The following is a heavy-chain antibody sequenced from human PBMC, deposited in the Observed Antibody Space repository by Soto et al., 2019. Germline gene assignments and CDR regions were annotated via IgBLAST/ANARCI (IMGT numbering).Heavy chain of an antibody. V-gene: IGHV4-31*01. D-gene: IGHD3-22*01. J-gene: IGHJ5*02. CDR2: IYYSGST. CDR3: AISSGYADWFDP. Sequence: QVQLQESGPGLVKPSQTLSLTCTVSGGSISSGGYYWSWIRQHPGKGLEWIGYIYYSGSTYYNPSLKCQVTIPVDTSKNQFSLKQRSVTAADTAVYYCAISSGYADWFDPWGQGTLVTVSS. CDR1: GGSISSGGYY.